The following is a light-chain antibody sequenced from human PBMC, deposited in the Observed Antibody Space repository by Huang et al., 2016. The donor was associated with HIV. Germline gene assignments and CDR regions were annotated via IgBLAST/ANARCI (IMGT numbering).Light chain of an antibody. CDR2: LGS. V-gene: IGKV2-28*01. CDR1: QSLLHSNGYNY. J-gene: IGKJ4*01. CDR3: MQALQTPLT. Sequence: DIVMTQSPLSLPVTPGEPASISCRSSQSLLHSNGYNYLELYLQKPGQSPQLLIYLGSNRASGVPDRFSGSGSGTEFTLKISRVEAEDVGVYYCMQALQTPLTFGGGTKVEIK.